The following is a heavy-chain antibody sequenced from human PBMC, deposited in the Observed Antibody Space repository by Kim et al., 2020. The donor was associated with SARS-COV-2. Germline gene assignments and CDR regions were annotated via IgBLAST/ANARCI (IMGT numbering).Heavy chain of an antibody. CDR1: GGSISSYY. CDR2: IYYSGST. CDR3: ARRQYSSSWYQLDWFDP. V-gene: IGHV4-59*08. Sequence: SETLSLTCTVSGGSISSYYWSWIRQPPGKGLEWIGYIYYSGSTNYNPSLKSRVTISVDTSKNQFSLKLSSVTAADTAVYYCARRQYSSSWYQLDWFDPWGQGTLVTVSS. J-gene: IGHJ5*02. D-gene: IGHD6-13*01.